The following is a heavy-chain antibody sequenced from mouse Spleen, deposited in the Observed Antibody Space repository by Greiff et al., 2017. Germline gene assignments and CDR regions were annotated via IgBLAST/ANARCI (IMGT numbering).Heavy chain of an antibody. CDR2: IWTGGGT. V-gene: IGHV2-9-1*01. J-gene: IGHJ1*01. CDR1: GFSLTSYA. Sequence: QVQLKESGPGLVAPSQSLSITCIVSGFSLTSYAISWVRQPPGKGLEWLGVIWTGGGTNYNSALKSRLSISKDNSKSQVFLKMNSLQTDDTARYYCARTITTVVATDYWYFDVWGAGTTVTVSS. CDR3: ARTITTVVATDYWYFDV. D-gene: IGHD1-1*01.